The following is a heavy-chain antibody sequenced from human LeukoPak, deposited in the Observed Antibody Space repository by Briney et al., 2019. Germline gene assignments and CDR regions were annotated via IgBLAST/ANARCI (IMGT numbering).Heavy chain of an antibody. D-gene: IGHD3-10*01. V-gene: IGHV3-23*01. J-gene: IGHJ4*02. CDR3: AKPSGNKPFDY. Sequence: GGSLRLSCAASGSTFDDYGMSWVRQAPGKGLEWVSAISGSGGSTYYADSVKGRFTISRDNSKNTLYLQMNSLRAEDTAVYYCAKPSGNKPFDYWGQGTLVTVSS. CDR2: ISGSGGST. CDR1: GSTFDDYG.